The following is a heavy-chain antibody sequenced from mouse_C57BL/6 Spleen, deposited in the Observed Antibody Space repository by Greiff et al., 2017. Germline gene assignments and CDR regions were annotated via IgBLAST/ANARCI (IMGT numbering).Heavy chain of an antibody. CDR2: IWGDGST. CDR3: AKGVTTVVARGYAMDY. CDR1: GFSLPSYG. J-gene: IGHJ4*01. Sequence: VKLVESGPGLVAPSQSLSITCTVSGFSLPSYGVSWVRQPPGKGLEWLGVIWGDGSTNYHSALISRLSISKDNSKSQVFLKMNRRQTDDTATYYCAKGVTTVVARGYAMDYWGQGPSVTVPS. V-gene: IGHV2-3*01. D-gene: IGHD1-1*01.